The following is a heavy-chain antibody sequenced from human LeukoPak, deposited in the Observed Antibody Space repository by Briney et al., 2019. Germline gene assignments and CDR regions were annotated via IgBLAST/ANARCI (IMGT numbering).Heavy chain of an antibody. CDR1: GGSISSSTHY. Sequence: PSETLSLTCTVSGGSISSSTHYWGWIRQPPGKGLEWMGSIHYSGSTYYNPSLKSRVTISVDMSKNQFSLRLSSVTAADTAVYYCARSYCSSSCYAVRAFDIWGQGTVVTVSS. V-gene: IGHV4-39*01. J-gene: IGHJ3*02. CDR3: ARSYCSSSCYAVRAFDI. D-gene: IGHD2-2*01. CDR2: IHYSGST.